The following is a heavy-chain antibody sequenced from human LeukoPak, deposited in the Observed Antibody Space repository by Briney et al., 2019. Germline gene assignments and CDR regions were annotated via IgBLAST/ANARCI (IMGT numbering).Heavy chain of an antibody. CDR1: GYTFTSYA. CDR3: ARGDDYGDHIDY. J-gene: IGHJ4*02. CDR2: INAGNGNT. D-gene: IGHD4-17*01. Sequence: ASVKVSCKASGYTFTSYAMHWVRQAPGQRLEWMGWINAGNGNTKYSQKFQGRVTITRDTSASTAYMELSSLRSKDTAVYYCARGDDYGDHIDYWGQGTLVTVSS. V-gene: IGHV1-3*01.